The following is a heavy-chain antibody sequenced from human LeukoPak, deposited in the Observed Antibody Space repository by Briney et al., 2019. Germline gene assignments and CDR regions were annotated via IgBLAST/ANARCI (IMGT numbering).Heavy chain of an antibody. CDR2: INAGNGNT. D-gene: IGHD3-22*01. CDR3: ARDPGYYDSSGYYYGEYDY. V-gene: IGHV1-3*01. CDR1: GYAFTSYA. Sequence: ASVKVSCKASGYAFTSYAMHWVRQAPGQRLEWMGWINAGNGNTKYSQKFQGRVTITRDTSASTAYMELSSLRSEDTAVYYCARDPGYYDSSGYYYGEYDYWGQGTLVTVSS. J-gene: IGHJ4*02.